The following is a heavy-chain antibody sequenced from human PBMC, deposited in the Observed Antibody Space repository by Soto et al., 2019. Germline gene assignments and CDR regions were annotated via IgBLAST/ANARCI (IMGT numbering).Heavy chain of an antibody. J-gene: IGHJ4*02. CDR3: ASGAAAGMYLI. CDR1: GVIFSDYY. D-gene: IGHD6-25*01. V-gene: IGHV3-11*01. Sequence: GGSLRLSFAGSGVIFSDYYMPWFRQAPRKGLEWVSYISSRGRAIYYADSVKGRFTISRDNAKKSLVLQTNSLRAEDTAVYYCASGAAAGMYLIWGQGTLVTVSS. CDR2: ISSRGRAI.